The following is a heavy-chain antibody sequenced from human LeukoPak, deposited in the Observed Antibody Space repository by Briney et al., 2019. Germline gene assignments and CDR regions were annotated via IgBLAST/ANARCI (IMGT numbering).Heavy chain of an antibody. D-gene: IGHD6-6*01. V-gene: IGHV3-21*01. CDR1: GFTFSSYS. CDR3: ARDKSAARGYYFDY. Sequence: GGSLRLSCAASGFTFSSYSMNWVRQAPGKGLEWVSSISSSSSYIYYADSVKGRFTISRDNAKDSLYLQMNSLRAEDTAVYYCARDKSAARGYYFDYWGQGTLVTVSS. CDR2: ISSSSSYI. J-gene: IGHJ4*02.